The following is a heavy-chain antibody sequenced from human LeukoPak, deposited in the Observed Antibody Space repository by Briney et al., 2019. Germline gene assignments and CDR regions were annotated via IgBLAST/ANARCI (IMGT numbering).Heavy chain of an antibody. CDR1: GGSISNYY. CDR2: IYHSGST. D-gene: IGHD2-8*01. CDR3: ARATYCTNGVCRTYGMDV. V-gene: IGHV4-59*01. J-gene: IGHJ6*02. Sequence: SETLSLTCTVSGGSISNYYWSWIRQPPGKGLEWIGYIYHSGSTNHNPSLRSRLTISVDTSENQFSLKLRSVTAADTAVYYCARATYCTNGVCRTYGMDVWGQGTTVTVSS.